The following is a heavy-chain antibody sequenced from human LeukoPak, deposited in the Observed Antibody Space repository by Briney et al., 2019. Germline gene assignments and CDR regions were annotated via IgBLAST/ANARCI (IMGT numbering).Heavy chain of an antibody. J-gene: IGHJ4*02. V-gene: IGHV3-30*03. CDR1: VFTFSRHC. Sequence: GGSVRLSCAPSVFTFSRHCMNWVRHAPGKGLEWVAIISNDGSRKYYAHSVEGRFTISRDNSKNTLYLQMDSLRAEDTAVYYCARDRAWNYFDYWGQGTLVTVSS. CDR3: ARDRAWNYFDY. D-gene: IGHD3-3*01. CDR2: ISNDGSRK.